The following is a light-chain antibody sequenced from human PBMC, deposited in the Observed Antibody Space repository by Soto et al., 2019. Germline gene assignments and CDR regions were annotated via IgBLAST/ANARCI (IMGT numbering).Light chain of an antibody. CDR3: QQRSNWPHT. J-gene: IGKJ5*01. CDR2: DAS. Sequence: EIVLTQYPATLSVSPGERATLSCRASQSVSSYLSWYQPKPGQAPRLLIYDASNRATGIPARFSGSGSGTDFTLTISSLEPEDFAVYYCQQRSNWPHTVWQGTRLEIK. CDR1: QSVSSY. V-gene: IGKV3-11*01.